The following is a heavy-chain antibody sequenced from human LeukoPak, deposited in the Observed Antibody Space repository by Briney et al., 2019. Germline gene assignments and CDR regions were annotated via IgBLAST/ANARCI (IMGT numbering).Heavy chain of an antibody. Sequence: GGSLRLSCAASGFTFSSYSMNWVRQAPGKGLEWVSYISSSSTIYYADSVKGRFTISRDNARNSLYLQMNSLRAEDTAVYYCARGGNYYNEAFDIWGQGTMVTVSS. CDR3: ARGGNYYNEAFDI. V-gene: IGHV3-48*01. D-gene: IGHD3-10*01. CDR1: GFTFSSYS. J-gene: IGHJ3*02. CDR2: ISSSSTI.